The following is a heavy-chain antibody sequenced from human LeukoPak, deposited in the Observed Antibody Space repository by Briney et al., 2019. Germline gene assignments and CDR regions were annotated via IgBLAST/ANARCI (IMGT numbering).Heavy chain of an antibody. D-gene: IGHD3-10*01. Sequence: PSQTLSLTCTVSGGSISSGDYYWSWIRQPPGKGLEWIGYIYYSGSTYYNPSLKSRIIISVDTSKNQFSLKLSSVTATDTAVYYCAASPYYYGSGSYYKGSYWGQRTLVNVSS. V-gene: IGHV4-30-4*01. CDR1: GGSISSGDYY. CDR2: IYYSGST. CDR3: AASPYYYGSGSYYKGSY. J-gene: IGHJ4*02.